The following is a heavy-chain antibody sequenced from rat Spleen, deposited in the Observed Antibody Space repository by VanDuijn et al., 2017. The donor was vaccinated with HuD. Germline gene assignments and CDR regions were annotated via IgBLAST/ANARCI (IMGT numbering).Heavy chain of an antibody. Sequence: EVQLVASGGGLVQPGRSLKLSCAASGFTFSNYDMAWVRQAPTKGLEWVASISTGGGNTYYRDSVKGRFTISRDNAKSTLYLQMDSLRSEDTATYYCARHEDVYYGSLMDAWGQGASVTVSS. CDR2: ISTGGGNT. V-gene: IGHV5S23*01. CDR1: GFTFSNYD. D-gene: IGHD1-6*01. CDR3: ARHEDVYYGSLMDA. J-gene: IGHJ4*01.